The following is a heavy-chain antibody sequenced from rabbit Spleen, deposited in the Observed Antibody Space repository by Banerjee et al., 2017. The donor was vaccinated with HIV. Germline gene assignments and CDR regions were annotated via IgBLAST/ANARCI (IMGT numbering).Heavy chain of an antibody. CDR1: GSDLSNYYY. CDR2: IYAGSSGST. D-gene: IGHD4-2*01. V-gene: IGHV1S40*01. J-gene: IGHJ4*01. CDR3: ARDLGGSSQKFNL. Sequence: QSLEESGGDLVKPGASLTLTCTASGSDLSNYYYMSWVRQAPGKGLEWIACIYAGSSGSTYYASWAKGRFTISKTSSTTVTLQMTSLTAADTATYFCARDLGGSSQKFNLWGPGTLVTVS.